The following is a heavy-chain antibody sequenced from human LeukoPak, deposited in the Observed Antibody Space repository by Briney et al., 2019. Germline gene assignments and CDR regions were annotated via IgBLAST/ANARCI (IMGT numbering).Heavy chain of an antibody. CDR1: GFTFSSYA. Sequence: GGSLRLSCAASGFTFSSYAMSWVRQAPGKGLEWVSAISGSGGSTYYADSVKGRFTISRDNSKNTLYLQMNSLGAEDTAVYYCAKGVVVPAAISAFDYWGQGTLVTVSS. J-gene: IGHJ4*02. D-gene: IGHD2-2*01. CDR3: AKGVVVPAAISAFDY. CDR2: ISGSGGST. V-gene: IGHV3-23*01.